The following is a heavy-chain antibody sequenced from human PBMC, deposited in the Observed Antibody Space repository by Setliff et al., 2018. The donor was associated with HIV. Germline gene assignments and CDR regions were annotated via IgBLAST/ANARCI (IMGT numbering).Heavy chain of an antibody. CDR3: ARVLDIAAAGVDY. CDR1: GFTFSSYW. D-gene: IGHD6-13*01. V-gene: IGHV3-74*01. CDR2: INSDGSST. Sequence: PGGSLRLSCAASGFTFSSYWMHWVRQAPGKGLVWVSRINSDGSSTSYADSVKGRFTISRDNSKNTLYLQMNSLRAEDTAVYYCARVLDIAAAGVDYWGQGTLVTVSS. J-gene: IGHJ4*02.